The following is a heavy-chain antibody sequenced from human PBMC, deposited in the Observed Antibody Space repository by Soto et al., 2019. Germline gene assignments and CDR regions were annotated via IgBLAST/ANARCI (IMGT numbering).Heavy chain of an antibody. D-gene: IGHD4-17*01. CDR2: SSDTGST. J-gene: IGHJ2*01. Sequence: SETLSLTCTVSGASINSRQFYWSWLRQSPGKGLEWIGYSSDTGSTHYNPSLSGRVTVSVDTSKNQFSLKLTSVTATDTAVYYCARENGGSWYFDLWGRGTLVTVSS. V-gene: IGHV4-30-4*08. CDR3: ARENGGSWYFDL. CDR1: GASINSRQFY.